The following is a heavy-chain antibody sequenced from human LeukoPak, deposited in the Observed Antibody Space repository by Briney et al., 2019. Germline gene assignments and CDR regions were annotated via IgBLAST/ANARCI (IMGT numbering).Heavy chain of an antibody. J-gene: IGHJ4*02. V-gene: IGHV4-30-4*01. CDR1: GGSISSGDYY. CDR2: IYYSGST. Sequence: SQTLSLTCTVSGGSISSGDYYWSWIRQPPGKGLEWIGYIYYSGSTYYNPSLKSRVTISVDTSKNQFSLKLGSVTAADTAVYYCARDRSRDGYSIDYWGQGTLVTVSS. D-gene: IGHD5-24*01. CDR3: ARDRSRDGYSIDY.